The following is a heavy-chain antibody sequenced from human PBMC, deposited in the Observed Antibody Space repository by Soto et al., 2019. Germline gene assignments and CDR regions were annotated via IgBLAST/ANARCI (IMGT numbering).Heavy chain of an antibody. V-gene: IGHV1-18*04. CDR2: ISAYNGNT. Sequence: QVQLVQSGAEVKKPGASVKVSCKASGYTFTSYGISWVRQAPGQGLEWMGWISAYNGNTNYAHKLQGRVTMTTDTSTSTDYMELRSLRSDDTAVYYCAREIRDDGGGYYFDYWGQGTLVTVSS. CDR3: AREIRDDGGGYYFDY. CDR1: GYTFTSYG. J-gene: IGHJ4*02. D-gene: IGHD3-16*01.